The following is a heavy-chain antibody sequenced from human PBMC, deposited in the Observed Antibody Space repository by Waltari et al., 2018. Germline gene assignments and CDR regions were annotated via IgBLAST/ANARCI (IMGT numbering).Heavy chain of an antibody. CDR3: AHSMHGGGYCSGGSCYGVNWFDP. J-gene: IGHJ5*02. V-gene: IGHV2-5*01. D-gene: IGHD2-15*01. CDR1: GFSLSTSGVG. Sequence: QITLKESGPTLVKPTQTLTLTCTFSGFSLSTSGVGVGWIRQPPGKALEWLALIYWNDDKRYSPSLKIRLTITKDTAKNQVVLTMTNMDPVDTATYYCAHSMHGGGYCSGGSCYGVNWFDPWGQGTLVTVSS. CDR2: IYWNDDK.